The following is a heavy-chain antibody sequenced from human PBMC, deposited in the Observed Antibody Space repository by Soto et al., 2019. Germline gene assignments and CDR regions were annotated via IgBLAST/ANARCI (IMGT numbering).Heavy chain of an antibody. J-gene: IGHJ6*02. CDR1: GGTFSSYA. CDR2: IIPIFGTE. V-gene: IGHV1-69*12. D-gene: IGHD2-21*02. Sequence: QVQLVQSGAEVKKPGSSVKVSCKASGGTFSSYAISWVRQAPGQGLEWMGGIIPIFGTENYAQKFQGRVTITADESTSTAYMELSSLRSEDTAVYYCARGTIVVVTATTAVDGMDVWGQGTTVTVSS. CDR3: ARGTIVVVTATTAVDGMDV.